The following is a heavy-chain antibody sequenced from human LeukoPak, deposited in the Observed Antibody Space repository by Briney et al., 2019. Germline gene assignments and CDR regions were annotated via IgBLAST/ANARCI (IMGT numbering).Heavy chain of an antibody. Sequence: ASVKVSCKASGGTFSSYASSWVRQAPGQGLEWMGGIIPIFGTANYAQKFQGRVTITADESTSTAYMELSSLRSEDTAVYYCARGGGGSYPIEYFQHWGQGTLVTVSS. D-gene: IGHD1-26*01. CDR1: GGTFSSYA. CDR2: IIPIFGTA. CDR3: ARGGGGSYPIEYFQH. V-gene: IGHV1-69*13. J-gene: IGHJ1*01.